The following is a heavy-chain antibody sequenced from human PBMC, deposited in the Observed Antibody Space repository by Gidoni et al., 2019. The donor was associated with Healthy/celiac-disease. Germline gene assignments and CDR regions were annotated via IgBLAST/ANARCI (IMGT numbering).Heavy chain of an antibody. CDR2: IYYSGST. CDR1: GGSISSSSYY. V-gene: IGHV4-39*07. J-gene: IGHJ5*02. D-gene: IGHD6-13*01. Sequence: QLQLQESGPGLVKPSETLSLTCTVSGGSISSSSYYWGWIRQPPGKGLEWIGSIYYSGSTYYNPSLKSRVTISVDTSKNQFSLKLSSVTAADTAVYYCARYLIGKQQDWFDPWGQGTLVTVSS. CDR3: ARYLIGKQQDWFDP.